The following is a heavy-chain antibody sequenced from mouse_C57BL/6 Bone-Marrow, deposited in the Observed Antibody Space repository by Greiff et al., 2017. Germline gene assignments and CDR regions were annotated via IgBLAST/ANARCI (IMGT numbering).Heavy chain of an antibody. CDR2: INPNNGGT. CDR1: GYTFTDYY. J-gene: IGHJ4*01. CDR3: ARDIYYDPRYAMDY. D-gene: IGHD2-4*01. V-gene: IGHV1-26*01. Sequence: EVQGVESGPELVKPGASVKISCKASGYTFTDYYMNWVKQSHGKSLEWIGDINPNNGGTSYNQKFKGNATLTVDKSSSTAYMELRSLTSEDSAVYYCARDIYYDPRYAMDYWGQGTSVTVSS.